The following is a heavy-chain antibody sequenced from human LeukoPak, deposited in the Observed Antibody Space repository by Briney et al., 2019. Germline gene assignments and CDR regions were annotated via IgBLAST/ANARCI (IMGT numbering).Heavy chain of an antibody. J-gene: IGHJ4*02. Sequence: ANIHQEGRTKYYADSVKGRFTISRDNAKNSLYLQMNSLRAEDTAVYYCARDRGGSSEDFDYWGQGTLVTVSS. CDR2: IHQEGRTK. CDR3: ARDRGGSSEDFDY. V-gene: IGHV3-7*01. D-gene: IGHD1-26*01.